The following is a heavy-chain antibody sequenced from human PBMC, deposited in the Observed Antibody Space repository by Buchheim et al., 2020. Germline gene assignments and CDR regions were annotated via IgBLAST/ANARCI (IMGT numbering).Heavy chain of an antibody. V-gene: IGHV4-61*02. CDR2: IYTSGST. CDR3: ARDKYCSSTSCNLNWFDP. CDR1: GGSISSGSYY. Sequence: QVQLQESGPGLVKPSGTLSLTCAVSGGSISSGSYYWSWIRQPAGKGLEWIGRIYTSGSTNYNPSLKSRVTISVDTSKNQFSLKLSSVTAADTAVYYCARDKYCSSTSCNLNWFDPWGQGTL. D-gene: IGHD2-2*01. J-gene: IGHJ5*02.